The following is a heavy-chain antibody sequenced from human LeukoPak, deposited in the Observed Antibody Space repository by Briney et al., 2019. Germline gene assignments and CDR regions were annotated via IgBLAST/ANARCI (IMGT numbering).Heavy chain of an antibody. CDR2: ISSSSSTI. J-gene: IGHJ4*02. CDR3: ARGRFDY. Sequence: TGGSLRLSCAASGFTVSSNYMSWVRQAPGKGLEWVSYISSSSSTIYYADSVKGRFTISRDNAKNSLYLQMNSLRAEDTAVYYCARGRFDYWGQGTLVTVSS. V-gene: IGHV3-48*01. CDR1: GFTVSSNY.